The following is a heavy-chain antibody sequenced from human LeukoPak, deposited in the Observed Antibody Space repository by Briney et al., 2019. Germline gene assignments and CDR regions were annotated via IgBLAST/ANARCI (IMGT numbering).Heavy chain of an antibody. CDR2: IWYDGTNK. V-gene: IGHV3-33*01. CDR3: ARGPYYYDISGSPRGDY. J-gene: IGHJ4*02. Sequence: GGSLRLSCAASGFTFSSYGMHWVRQAPGKGLEWVALIWYDGTNKYYADSVKGRFTISRDSSKNTLYLQMNNLRAEDTAVYYCARGPYYYDISGSPRGDYWGQGTLVSVSS. CDR1: GFTFSSYG. D-gene: IGHD3-22*01.